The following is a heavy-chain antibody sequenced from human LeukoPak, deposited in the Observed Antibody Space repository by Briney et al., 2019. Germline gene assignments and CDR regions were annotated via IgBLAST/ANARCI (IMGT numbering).Heavy chain of an antibody. CDR1: GFTFSSYW. CDR2: IKQDGTEK. CDR3: AKDLVRDRWFGES. V-gene: IGHV3-7*01. J-gene: IGHJ5*02. D-gene: IGHD3-10*01. Sequence: GGSLRLSCAASGFTFSSYWMSWVRQAPGKGLEWVANIKQDGTEKYYADSVKGRFTISKDTSKNTLYLQMNSLTVEDTAVYYCAKDLVRDRWFGESWGQGTLVTVSS.